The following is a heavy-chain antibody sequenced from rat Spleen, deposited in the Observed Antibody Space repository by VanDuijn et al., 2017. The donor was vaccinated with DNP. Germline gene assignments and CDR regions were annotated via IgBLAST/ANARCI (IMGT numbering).Heavy chain of an antibody. CDR3: ARHTDTGPYYPMDV. J-gene: IGHJ4*01. CDR1: GFTFSDYN. V-gene: IGHV5-7*01. CDR2: ISYDGSST. Sequence: EVQLVESGGGLVQPGRSLKLSCAASGFTFSDYNMAWVRQAPKKGLEWVATISYDGSSTYYRDSVKGRFTISRDNAKSTLYLQMDSLRSDETATYYCARHTDTGPYYPMDVWGQGTSVTVSS. D-gene: IGHD4-1*01.